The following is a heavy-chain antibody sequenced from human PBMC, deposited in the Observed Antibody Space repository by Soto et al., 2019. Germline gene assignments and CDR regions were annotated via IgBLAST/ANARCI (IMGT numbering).Heavy chain of an antibody. D-gene: IGHD2-8*01. Sequence: ASVTVSCKASGYTFTSYDINWVRQATGQGLEWMGWMNPNSGNTGYAQKFQGRVTMTRNTSISTAYMELSSLRSEDTAVYYCARGGCTNGVCYTRYYYMDVWGKGTTVTVSS. CDR3: ARGGCTNGVCYTRYYYMDV. CDR2: MNPNSGNT. CDR1: GYTFTSYD. J-gene: IGHJ6*03. V-gene: IGHV1-8*01.